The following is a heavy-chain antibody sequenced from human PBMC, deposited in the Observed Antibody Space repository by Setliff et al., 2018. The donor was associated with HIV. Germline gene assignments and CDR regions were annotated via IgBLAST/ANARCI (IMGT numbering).Heavy chain of an antibody. Sequence: PSETLSLTCTASGGSISSGTYYWSWIRQPAGKGLEWIGHIYSTGNTNYNSSLKSRVTMSIETSKNQFSLKLTSVTAADTAVYYCARDDDKLFDYWGQGALVTVSS. CDR3: ARDDDKLFDY. V-gene: IGHV4-61*09. D-gene: IGHD3-22*01. CDR2: IYSTGNT. CDR1: GGSISSGTYY. J-gene: IGHJ4*02.